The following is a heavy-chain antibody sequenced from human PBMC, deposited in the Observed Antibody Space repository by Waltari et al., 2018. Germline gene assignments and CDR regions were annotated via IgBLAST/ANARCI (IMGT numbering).Heavy chain of an antibody. CDR3: AKEGSGYFVPWPQAPDS. CDR1: GFNFHDFV. V-gene: IGHV3-23*04. D-gene: IGHD3-22*01. J-gene: IGHJ4*02. Sequence: VQLVESGGDLVQPGGSMRRSCTASGFNFHDFVMTWVHQTREKGLKWVSSITATGSTTYTSDALRGRFAISRDNAQNTVYLQMNNLRVEDTAIYYCAKEGSGYFVPWPQAPDSWGQGTWVAVSS. CDR2: ITATGSTT.